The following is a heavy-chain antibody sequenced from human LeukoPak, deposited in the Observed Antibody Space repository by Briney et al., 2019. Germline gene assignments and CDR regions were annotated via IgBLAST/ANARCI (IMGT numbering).Heavy chain of an antibody. V-gene: IGHV3-7*02. CDR2: IKQDGSEK. Sequence: GGSLRLTCAASGFTFSSYWMSWVRQAPGKGLEWVANIKQDGSEKYYVDSVKGRFTISRDNSKNTLYLQMNSLRAEDTAVYYCARGAIAAADSPTDYWGQGTLVTVSS. CDR3: ARGAIAAADSPTDY. D-gene: IGHD6-13*01. J-gene: IGHJ4*02. CDR1: GFTFSSYW.